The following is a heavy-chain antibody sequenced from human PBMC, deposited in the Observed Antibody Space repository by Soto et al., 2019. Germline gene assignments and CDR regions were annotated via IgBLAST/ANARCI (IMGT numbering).Heavy chain of an antibody. J-gene: IGHJ3*02. CDR2: IYYSGST. V-gene: IGHV4-59*12. Sequence: PSETLSLTCTVSGGSISSYYWSWIRQPPGKGLEWIGYIYYSGSTNYNPSLKSRVTISVDSSKDQFSLKLSSVTAEDTAVYYCARGDYYDSSGPFSEVFEIWGQGTMVTVSS. D-gene: IGHD3-22*01. CDR3: ARGDYYDSSGPFSEVFEI. CDR1: GGSISSYY.